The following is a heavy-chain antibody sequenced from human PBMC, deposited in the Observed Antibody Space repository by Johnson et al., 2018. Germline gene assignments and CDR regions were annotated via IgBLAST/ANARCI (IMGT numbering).Heavy chain of an antibody. J-gene: IGHJ6*02. V-gene: IGHV3-30*03. D-gene: IGHD3-16*01. CDR2: ISYDGSNK. CDR3: ARIVGDRLYYYDCGMDV. Sequence: QVQLVQSGGGVVQPGRSLRLSCAASGFTFSSYGIHWVRQAPGKGLEWVAVISYDGSNKYYADSVKGRFSIPRDNSRNTLNLQMNSLRAEDTAGNDCARIVGDRLYYYDCGMDVGGQGTTVTVSS. CDR1: GFTFSSYG.